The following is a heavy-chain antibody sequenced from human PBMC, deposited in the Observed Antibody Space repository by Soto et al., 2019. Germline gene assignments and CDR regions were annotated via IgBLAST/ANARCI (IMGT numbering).Heavy chain of an antibody. CDR2: VSYSGSS. D-gene: IGHD2-15*01. CDR1: GGSVSSVGYY. V-gene: IGHV4-61*08. Sequence: QVQLQESGPRLVKPSETLSLTCAVSGGSVSSVGYYWSWIRRPPEKGLEWIGHVSYSGSSNYNPSLKSRVAISLDTSNNRFSLRLISVTAADTAVYYCARVCCYGRLDHCVHGTLVTVSS. CDR3: ARVCCYGRLDH. J-gene: IGHJ1*01.